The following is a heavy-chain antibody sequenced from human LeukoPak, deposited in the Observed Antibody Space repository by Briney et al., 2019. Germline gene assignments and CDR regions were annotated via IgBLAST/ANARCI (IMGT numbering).Heavy chain of an antibody. CDR2: ISWNSGSI. V-gene: IGHV3-9*01. CDR1: GFTFDDYA. CDR3: AKGNYYDSSGPFDY. D-gene: IGHD3-22*01. J-gene: IGHJ4*02. Sequence: GRSLRLSCAASGFTFDDYAMHWVRQGPGKGLEWVSSISWNSGSIGYADSVKGRFTISRDNAKNSLYLQMNSLRAEDTALYYCAKGNYYDSSGPFDYWGQGTLVTVSS.